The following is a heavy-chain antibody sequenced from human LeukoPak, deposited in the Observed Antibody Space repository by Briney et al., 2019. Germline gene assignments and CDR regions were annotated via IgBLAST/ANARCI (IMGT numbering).Heavy chain of an antibody. V-gene: IGHV4-39*07. CDR1: GGSISSSSYY. J-gene: IGHJ4*02. CDR3: ARRDYYGSGTRRYFDY. CDR2: INHSGST. Sequence: SETLSLTCTVSGGSISSSSYYWGWIRQPPGKGLEWIGEINHSGSTNYNPSLKSRVTISVDTSKNQFSLKLSSVTAADTAVYYCARRDYYGSGTRRYFDYWGQGTLVTVSS. D-gene: IGHD3-10*01.